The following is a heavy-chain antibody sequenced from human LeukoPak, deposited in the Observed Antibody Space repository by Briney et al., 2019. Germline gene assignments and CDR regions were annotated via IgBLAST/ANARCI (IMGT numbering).Heavy chain of an antibody. CDR2: ISSSIITI. CDR1: GFSFRSYS. J-gene: IGHJ3*02. D-gene: IGHD2-21*01. V-gene: IGHV3-48*01. Sequence: GGSLRLSCAASGFSFRSYSMNWVRPAPGKGLAWVSYISSSIITIYYADSVRGRFTISRDNAKNSLYLQMNSLRAEDTAVYYCARDLGIASSNAFDIWGQGTMVTVSS. CDR3: ARDLGIASSNAFDI.